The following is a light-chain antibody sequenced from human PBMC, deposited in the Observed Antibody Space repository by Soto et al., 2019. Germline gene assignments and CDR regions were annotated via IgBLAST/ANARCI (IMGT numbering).Light chain of an antibody. Sequence: QSVLTQPPSASGTPGQRVIISCSGGSSNIGRNTVNWYQHLPGTAPRLLIYTNDQRPSGVPDRFSGSKSGTSASLAISGLQSEDEADYYCAAWDDTSSFVXGTGTKVPVL. J-gene: IGLJ1*01. CDR3: AAWDDTSSFV. CDR2: TND. CDR1: SSNIGRNT. V-gene: IGLV1-44*01.